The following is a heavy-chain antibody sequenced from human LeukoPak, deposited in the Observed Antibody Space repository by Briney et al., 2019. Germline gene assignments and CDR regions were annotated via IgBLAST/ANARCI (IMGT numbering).Heavy chain of an antibody. D-gene: IGHD2-2*01. CDR2: ISGSSSYI. J-gene: IGHJ6*02. V-gene: IGHV3-21*01. Sequence: PGGSLRLSCAASGFTFSSYSMNWVRQAPGKGLEWVSSISGSSSYIYYADSVKGRFTISRDNAKNSLYLQMNSLRAEDTAVYYCARALGCSSTSCPYYGMDVWGQGTTVTVSS. CDR1: GFTFSSYS. CDR3: ARALGCSSTSCPYYGMDV.